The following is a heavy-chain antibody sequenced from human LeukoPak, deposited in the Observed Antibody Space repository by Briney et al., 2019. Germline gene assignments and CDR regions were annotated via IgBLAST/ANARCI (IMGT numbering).Heavy chain of an antibody. CDR2: FDPEDGET. J-gene: IGHJ4*02. Sequence: ASVKVSCKVSGYTLTELSMHWVRQAPGKGLEWMGGFDPEDGETIYAQKFQGRVTMTEDTSTDTAYMELSSLRSEDAAVYYCATVSRSSGYYPYYFGYWGQGTLVTVSS. D-gene: IGHD3-22*01. CDR1: GYTLTELS. CDR3: ATVSRSSGYYPYYFGY. V-gene: IGHV1-24*01.